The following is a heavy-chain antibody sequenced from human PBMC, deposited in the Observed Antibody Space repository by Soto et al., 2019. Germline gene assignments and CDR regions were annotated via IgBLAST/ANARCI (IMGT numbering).Heavy chain of an antibody. CDR1: GGSIGSGGYY. CDR2: IYYSGST. CDR3: AIAAAGAHYYYYYMDF. J-gene: IGHJ6*03. V-gene: IGHV4-31*03. Sequence: NPSETLSLTCTVSGGSIGSGGYYWSWIRQHPGKGLEWIGYIYYSGSTYYNPSLKSRVTISVDTSKNQFSLKLSSVTAADTAVYYCAIAAAGAHYYYYYMDFWGKGTTVTVSS. D-gene: IGHD6-13*01.